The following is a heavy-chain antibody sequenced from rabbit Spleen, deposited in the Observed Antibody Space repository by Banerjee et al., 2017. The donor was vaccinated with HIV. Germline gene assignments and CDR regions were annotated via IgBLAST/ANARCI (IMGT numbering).Heavy chain of an antibody. CDR1: GFSFSNSDY. V-gene: IGHV1S45*01. J-gene: IGHJ4*01. CDR3: ARSHDSVHWGNDL. Sequence: QEQLEESGGDLVKPGASLTLTCTASGFSFSNSDYMCWVRQAPGKGLEWIACIYGGSSGKTYYASWAKGRFTISKTSSTTVTLQMTSLTAADTATYFCARSHDSVHWGNDLWGPGTLVTVS. D-gene: IGHD1-1*01. CDR2: IYGGSSGKT.